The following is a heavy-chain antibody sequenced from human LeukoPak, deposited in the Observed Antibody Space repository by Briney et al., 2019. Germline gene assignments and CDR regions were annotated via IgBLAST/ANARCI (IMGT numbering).Heavy chain of an antibody. CDR2: ISAYNGNT. D-gene: IGHD3-22*01. CDR3: ARGLYYDSSGYYYVGSGAAFDI. Sequence: ASVKVSCKASGYTFTSYGISWVRQAPGQGLEWMGWISAYNGNTNYAQKLQGRVTMTTDTSTSTAYMELRSLSSDDTAVYYCARGLYYDSSGYYYVGSGAAFDIWGQGTMVTVSS. V-gene: IGHV1-18*01. J-gene: IGHJ3*02. CDR1: GYTFTSYG.